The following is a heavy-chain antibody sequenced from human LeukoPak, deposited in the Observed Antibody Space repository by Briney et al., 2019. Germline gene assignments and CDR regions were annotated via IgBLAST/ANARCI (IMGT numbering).Heavy chain of an antibody. D-gene: IGHD3-3*01. CDR1: GGSISSGSYY. CDR2: IYTSGST. V-gene: IGHV4-61*02. Sequence: SQTLSLTCTVSGGSISSGSYYWSWIRQPAGKGLEWIGRIYTSGSTNYNPSLKSRVTISVDTSKNQFSLELSSVTAADTAVYYCASSVDTLLDYDFWSGYYTGRGYYYGMDVWGQGTTVTVSS. J-gene: IGHJ6*02. CDR3: ASSVDTLLDYDFWSGYYTGRGYYYGMDV.